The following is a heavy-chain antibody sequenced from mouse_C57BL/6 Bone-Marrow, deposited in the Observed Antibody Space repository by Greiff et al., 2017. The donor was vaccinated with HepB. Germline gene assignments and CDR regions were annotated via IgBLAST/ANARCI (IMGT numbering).Heavy chain of an antibody. J-gene: IGHJ2*01. CDR1: GYTFTDYE. D-gene: IGHD1-1*01. V-gene: IGHV1-15*01. CDR2: IDPETGGT. Sequence: QVQLKQSGAELVRPGASVTLSCKASGYTFTDYEMHWVKQTPVHGLEWIGAIDPETGGTAYNQKFKGKAILTADKSSSTAYMELRSLTSEDSAVYYCTRTGRRFYYYDYWGQGTTLTVSS. CDR3: TRTGRRFYYYDY.